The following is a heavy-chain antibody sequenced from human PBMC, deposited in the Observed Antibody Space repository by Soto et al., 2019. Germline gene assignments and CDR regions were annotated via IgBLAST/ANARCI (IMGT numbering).Heavy chain of an antibody. D-gene: IGHD2-2*02. CDR3: ARGTSGYQLLYYY. CDR2: IYYSGST. CDR1: GGSISSGGYY. J-gene: IGHJ4*02. V-gene: IGHV4-31*03. Sequence: SETLSLTCTVSGGSISSGGYYWSWIRQHPGKGLEWIGYIYYSGSTYYNPSLKSRVTISVDTSKNQFSLKLSSVTAADTAVYYCARGTSGYQLLYYYWGQGTLVTVSS.